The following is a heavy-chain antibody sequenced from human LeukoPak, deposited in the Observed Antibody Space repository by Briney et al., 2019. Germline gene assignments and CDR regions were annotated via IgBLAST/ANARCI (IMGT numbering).Heavy chain of an antibody. CDR2: ISGSGGST. CDR3: AKAHDFWSGYYYFDY. D-gene: IGHD3-3*01. Sequence: GGSLRLXCAASGFTFSSYAMSWVRQAPGKGLEWVSAISGSGGSTYYADSEKGRFTISRDNSKNTLYLQMNSLRAEDTAVYYCAKAHDFWSGYYYFDYWGQGTLVTVSS. CDR1: GFTFSSYA. J-gene: IGHJ4*02. V-gene: IGHV3-23*01.